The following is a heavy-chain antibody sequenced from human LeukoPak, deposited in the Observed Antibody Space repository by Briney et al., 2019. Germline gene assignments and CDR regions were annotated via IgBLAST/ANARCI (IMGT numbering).Heavy chain of an antibody. V-gene: IGHV1-2*06. CDR3: AIGFRLAVAGIFDY. Sequence: GASVKVSCKASGYTFTSYGISWVRQAHGQGLEWMGRINPNSGGTNYAQKFQGRVTMTRDTSISTAYMELSRLRSDDTAVYYCAIGFRLAVAGIFDYWGQGTLVTVSS. J-gene: IGHJ4*02. CDR2: INPNSGGT. D-gene: IGHD6-19*01. CDR1: GYTFTSYG.